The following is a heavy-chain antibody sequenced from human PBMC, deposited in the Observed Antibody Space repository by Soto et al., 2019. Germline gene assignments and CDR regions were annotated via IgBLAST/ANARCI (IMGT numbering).Heavy chain of an antibody. V-gene: IGHV4-30-4*02. Sequence: SETLSLTCTVSGASINSEDYYWSWIRQPPGKGLEWIGFIYYSGSTSTNPSLNSRVLMSIDTSKNQFSLKLRSVSAADTAVYYCASLHYYGMYVWGQGTTVPVSS. CDR1: GASINSEDYY. CDR3: ASLHYYGMYV. CDR2: IYYSGST. J-gene: IGHJ6*02.